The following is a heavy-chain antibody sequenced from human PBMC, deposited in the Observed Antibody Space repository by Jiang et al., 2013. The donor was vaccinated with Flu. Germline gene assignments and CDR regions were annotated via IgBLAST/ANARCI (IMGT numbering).Heavy chain of an antibody. J-gene: IGHJ2*01. Sequence: VQLVESGGGVVQPGRSLRLSCAASGFTFSSYGMHWVRQAPGKGLEWVAVIWNDGSNKYYADSVKGRFTISRDNSKNTLYLQMNSLRAEDTAVYYCARGFYYDSSGYSTDWYFDLWGRGTLVTVSS. CDR1: GFTFSSYG. V-gene: IGHV3-33*01. CDR3: ARGFYYDSSGYSTDWYFDL. D-gene: IGHD3-22*01. CDR2: IWNDGSNK.